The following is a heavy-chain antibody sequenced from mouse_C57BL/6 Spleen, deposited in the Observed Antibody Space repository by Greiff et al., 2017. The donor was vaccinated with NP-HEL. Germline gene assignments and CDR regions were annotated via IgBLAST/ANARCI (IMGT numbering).Heavy chain of an antibody. CDR2: INPYNGGT. Sequence: VQLKQSGPVLVKPGASVKMSCKASGYTFTDYYMNWVKQSHGKSLEWIGVINPYNGGTSYNQKFKGKATLTVDKSSSTAYMELNSLTSEYSAVYYCARWPYGNYRFAYWGQGTLVTVSA. CDR1: GYTFTDYY. J-gene: IGHJ3*01. D-gene: IGHD2-1*01. CDR3: ARWPYGNYRFAY. V-gene: IGHV1-19*01.